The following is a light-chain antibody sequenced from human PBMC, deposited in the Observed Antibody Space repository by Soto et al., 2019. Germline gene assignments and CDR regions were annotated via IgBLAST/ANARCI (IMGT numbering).Light chain of an antibody. V-gene: IGKV3-11*01. Sequence: EIVLTQSPATLSLSPGERATLSCRASQSVSSYLAWYQQKPGQTPRLLIYDASNRATGIPARFSGSGFGTESTLSISGLQSEDSALYYCQQYDKWPPVTFGQGTRLEIK. CDR1: QSVSSY. J-gene: IGKJ5*01. CDR2: DAS. CDR3: QQYDKWPPVT.